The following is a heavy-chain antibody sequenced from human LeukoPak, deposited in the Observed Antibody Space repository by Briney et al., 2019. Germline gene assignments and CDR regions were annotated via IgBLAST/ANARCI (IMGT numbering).Heavy chain of an antibody. CDR3: AKGIRIAVAGSRSY. CDR2: ISGSGGST. J-gene: IGHJ4*02. V-gene: IGHV3-23*01. Sequence: PGGSLRLSYAASGFTFSSYAMSWVRQAPGKGLEWVSAISGSGGSTYYADSVKGRFTISRDNSKNTLYLQMNSLRAEDTAVYYCAKGIRIAVAGSRSYWGQGTLVTVSS. CDR1: GFTFSSYA. D-gene: IGHD6-19*01.